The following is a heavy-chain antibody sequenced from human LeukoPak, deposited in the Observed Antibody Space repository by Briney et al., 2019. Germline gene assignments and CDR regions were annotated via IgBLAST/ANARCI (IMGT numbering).Heavy chain of an antibody. D-gene: IGHD2-2*01. J-gene: IGHJ3*02. Sequence: SETLSLTCTVSGGTISSYYWSWIRQPAGKGLEWIGRIYTSGSTNYNPSLKSRVTMSVDTSKNQFSLKLSSVTAADTAVYYCAREGIVVAQDAFDIWGQGTMVTVSS. CDR1: GGTISSYY. CDR2: IYTSGST. CDR3: AREGIVVAQDAFDI. V-gene: IGHV4-4*07.